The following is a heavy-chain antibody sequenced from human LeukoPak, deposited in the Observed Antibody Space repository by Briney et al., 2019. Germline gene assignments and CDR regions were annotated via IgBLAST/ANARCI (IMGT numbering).Heavy chain of an antibody. D-gene: IGHD2-2*02. CDR1: GGSFSGYY. CDR2: INHSGST. Sequence: SETLSLTCAVYGGSFSGYYWSWIRQPPGKGLKWIGEINHSGSTNYNPSLKSRVTISVDTSKNQFSLKLSSVTAADTAVYYCAREGIWCSSTSCYTGAFDIWGQGTMVTVSS. J-gene: IGHJ3*02. V-gene: IGHV4-34*01. CDR3: AREGIWCSSTSCYTGAFDI.